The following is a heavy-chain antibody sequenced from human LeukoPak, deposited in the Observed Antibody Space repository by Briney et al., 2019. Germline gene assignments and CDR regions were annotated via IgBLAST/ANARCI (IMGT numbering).Heavy chain of an antibody. V-gene: IGHV3-53*01. Sequence: GGSLRLSCAASGFTVSSNYMSWVRQAPGKGLEWVSVIYSGGSTYYADSVKGRFTISRDNSKNTLFLQTTSLRAEDTALYYCARIHDYSNYFHWYIDLWGRGTLVTVSS. CDR3: ARIHDYSNYFHWYIDL. CDR2: IYSGGST. CDR1: GFTVSSNY. J-gene: IGHJ2*01. D-gene: IGHD4-11*01.